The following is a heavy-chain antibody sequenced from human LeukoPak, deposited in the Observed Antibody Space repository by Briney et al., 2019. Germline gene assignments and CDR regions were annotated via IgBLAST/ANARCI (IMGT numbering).Heavy chain of an antibody. CDR2: ITPNSGGT. J-gene: IGHJ4*02. D-gene: IGHD4-17*01. CDR3: ARGTTVIQTLDY. V-gene: IGHV1-2*06. CDR1: GYTFTGYY. Sequence: ASARVPCKASGYTFTGYYMHWVRQAPGQGLEWMGRITPNSGGTNYAQKFQGRVIMTRDTSISTAYMELSRLRSDDTAVYYCARGTTVIQTLDYWGQGTLVTVSS.